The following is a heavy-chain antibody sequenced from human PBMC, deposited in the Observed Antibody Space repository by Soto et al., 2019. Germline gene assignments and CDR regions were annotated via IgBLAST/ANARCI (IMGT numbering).Heavy chain of an antibody. CDR2: ISAYNGNT. CDR1: GYTFTSYG. Sequence: QVQLVQSGAEVKKPGASVKVSCKASGYTFTSYGISWVRQAPGQGLEWMGWISAYNGNTIYAQKLQARGTITTATSTSTAYMELRSLRSDDTAVYYGARRGSNDYDSSGYYSRDYWGQGTLITVSS. CDR3: ARRGSNDYDSSGYYSRDY. V-gene: IGHV1-18*04. D-gene: IGHD3-22*01. J-gene: IGHJ4*02.